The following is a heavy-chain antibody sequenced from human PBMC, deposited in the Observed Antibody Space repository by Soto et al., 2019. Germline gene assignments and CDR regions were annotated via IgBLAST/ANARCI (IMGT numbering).Heavy chain of an antibody. CDR2: INAGNGYT. CDR1: GYIFNNYV. Sequence: QVQLVQSGTEVKKPGASVKISCKASGYIFNNYVLHWVRQAPGQRLEWVGWINAGNGYTKYSQNFQGRVTITRDTSATTVYMVLYSLRSEDTAMYYCARVPAPTVFIHYFEYWGQGILVTVSS. V-gene: IGHV1-3*01. D-gene: IGHD3-10*01. CDR3: ARVPAPTVFIHYFEY. J-gene: IGHJ4*02.